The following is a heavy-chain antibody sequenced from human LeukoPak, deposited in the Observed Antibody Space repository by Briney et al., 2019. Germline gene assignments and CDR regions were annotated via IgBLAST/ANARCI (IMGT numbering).Heavy chain of an antibody. Sequence: SETLSLTCTVSGYSISSGYYWGWIRPPPGKGLEWIGSIYHSGSTYYNPSLKSRVTISVDTSKNQFSLKLSSVTAADTAVYYCARCRQQLVRMNWFDPWGQGTLVTVSS. J-gene: IGHJ5*02. CDR1: GYSISSGYY. V-gene: IGHV4-38-2*02. D-gene: IGHD6-13*01. CDR3: ARCRQQLVRMNWFDP. CDR2: IYHSGST.